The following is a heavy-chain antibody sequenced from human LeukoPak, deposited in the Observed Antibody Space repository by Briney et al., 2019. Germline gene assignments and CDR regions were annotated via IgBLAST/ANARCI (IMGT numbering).Heavy chain of an antibody. D-gene: IGHD4-17*01. Sequence: SQTLSLTCAISGDSVSSNTAAWNWIRQSPSRGLEWLGRTYYRSKWYNDYAVSVKSRITINPGTSKNQFSLQLNSVTPEDTAVYYCARYTLTTPARAFDYWGQGTLVTVSS. CDR1: GDSVSSNTAA. V-gene: IGHV6-1*01. CDR2: TYYRSKWYN. J-gene: IGHJ4*02. CDR3: ARYTLTTPARAFDY.